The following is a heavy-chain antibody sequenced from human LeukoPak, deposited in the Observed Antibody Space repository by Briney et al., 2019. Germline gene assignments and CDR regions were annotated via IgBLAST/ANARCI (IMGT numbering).Heavy chain of an antibody. J-gene: IGHJ4*02. Sequence: GSLRLSCAASGFTFSSYAMHWVRQAPGKGLEWVAVISYDGSNKYYADSVKGRFTISRDNSKNMLFLQMNNLKVEDTAVYYCARAAYDSSGYTVNHDYWGQGTLVTVSS. V-gene: IGHV3-30*14. CDR2: ISYDGSNK. D-gene: IGHD3-22*01. CDR1: GFTFSSYA. CDR3: ARAAYDSSGYTVNHDY.